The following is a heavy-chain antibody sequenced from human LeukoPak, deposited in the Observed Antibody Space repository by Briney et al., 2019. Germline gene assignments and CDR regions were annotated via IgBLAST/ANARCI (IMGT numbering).Heavy chain of an antibody. D-gene: IGHD3-10*01. CDR3: ARGEVVVRGVIITADYYYYGMDV. CDR1: GFTFSSYA. CDR2: ISSSGSTI. Sequence: PGGSLRLSCAASGFTFSSYAMSWVRQAPGKGLEWVSYISSSGSTIYYADSVKGRFTISRDNAKNSLYLQMNSLRAEDTAVYYCARGEVVVRGVIITADYYYYGMDVWGQGTTVTVSS. V-gene: IGHV3-11*01. J-gene: IGHJ6*02.